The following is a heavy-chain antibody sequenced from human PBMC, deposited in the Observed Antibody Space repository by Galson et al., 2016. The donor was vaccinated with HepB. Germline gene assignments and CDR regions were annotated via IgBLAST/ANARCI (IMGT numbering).Heavy chain of an antibody. Sequence: SLRLSCAASGFTFSYFWMSWVRQSPGKGPEWVDIIKPDGTETYYVGSVKGRFTISRDNAENSLYLQMNSLRVEDTAVYYCATAMGRGGTESWGQGTLVTVSS. CDR2: IKPDGTET. CDR3: ATAMGRGGTES. J-gene: IGHJ5*02. CDR1: GFTFSYFW. V-gene: IGHV3-7*01. D-gene: IGHD3-10*01.